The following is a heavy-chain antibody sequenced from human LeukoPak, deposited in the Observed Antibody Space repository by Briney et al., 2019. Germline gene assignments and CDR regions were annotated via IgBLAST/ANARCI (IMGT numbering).Heavy chain of an antibody. CDR3: AREGSLYGSGSLEPDY. J-gene: IGHJ4*02. D-gene: IGHD3-10*01. CDR1: GYTFTSYA. CDR2: INTNTGNP. V-gene: IGHV7-4-1*02. Sequence: GASVKVSCKASGYTFTSYAMNWVRQAPGQGLEWMGWINTNTGNPTYAQGFTGRFVFSLDTSVSTAYLQISSLKAEDTAVYYCAREGSLYGSGSLEPDYWGQGTLVTVSS.